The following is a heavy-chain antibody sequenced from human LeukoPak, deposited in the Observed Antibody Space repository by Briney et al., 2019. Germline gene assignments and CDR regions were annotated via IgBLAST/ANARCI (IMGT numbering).Heavy chain of an antibody. Sequence: PSETLSLTCTVSGGSISGYYWSWIRQPPGEGLEWIGGLHYSGSTLYNPSLKSRVTISVDTSKNQFSLKLTSVTAADTAVYYCARGHDSAKIGGWGQGTLVTVSS. J-gene: IGHJ4*02. V-gene: IGHV4-59*01. CDR2: LHYSGST. D-gene: IGHD3-3*01. CDR1: GGSISGYY. CDR3: ARGHDSAKIGG.